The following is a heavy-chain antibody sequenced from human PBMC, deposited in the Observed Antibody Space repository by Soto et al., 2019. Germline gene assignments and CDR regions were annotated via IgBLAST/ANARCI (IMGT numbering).Heavy chain of an antibody. CDR2: ILHDGGNE. CDR1: GFSFRDYA. CDR3: AKDDYGMDV. J-gene: IGHJ6*02. Sequence: PGGSLRLSCAASGFSFRDYAMHWVRQAPGKGLEWVAVILHDGGNEYYAESVKGRFTISRDNSNNMVYLHVSSLRAEDTSVYYCAKDDYGMDVWGQGTTVTSP. V-gene: IGHV3-30*18.